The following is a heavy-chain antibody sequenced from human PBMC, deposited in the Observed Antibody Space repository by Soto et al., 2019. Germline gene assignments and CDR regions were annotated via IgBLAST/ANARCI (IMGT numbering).Heavy chain of an antibody. CDR1: GFTFSSYW. V-gene: IGHV3-7*03. J-gene: IGHJ4*02. D-gene: IGHD3-22*01. CDR2: IKQDGSEK. Sequence: ESGGGLVQPGGSLRLSCAASGFTFSSYWMSWVRQAPGKGLEWVANIKQDGSEKYYVDSVKGRFTISRDNAKNSLYLQMNSLRAEDTAVYYCVREPIVVVITTDYFDYWGQGTLVTVSS. CDR3: VREPIVVVITTDYFDY.